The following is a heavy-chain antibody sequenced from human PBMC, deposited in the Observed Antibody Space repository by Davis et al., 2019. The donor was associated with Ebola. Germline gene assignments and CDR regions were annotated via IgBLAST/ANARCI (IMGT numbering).Heavy chain of an antibody. D-gene: IGHD1-1*01. CDR3: ARDVRGITGPSEY. V-gene: IGHV1-3*01. CDR2: INAGNGNT. CDR1: GYTFTSYA. Sequence: AASVKVSCKASGYTFTSYAMHWVRQAPGQRLEWMGWINAGNGNTKYSQKFQGRVTITRDTSASTAYMELSSLRSDDTARYYCARDVRGITGPSEYWGQGTLVTVSS. J-gene: IGHJ4*02.